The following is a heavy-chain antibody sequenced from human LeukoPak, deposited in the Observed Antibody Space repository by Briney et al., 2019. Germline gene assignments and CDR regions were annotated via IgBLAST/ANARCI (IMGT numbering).Heavy chain of an antibody. CDR1: GYTFTGYY. CDR2: INPNSGGT. Sequence: GASVKVSCKASGYTFTGYYMHWVRQAPGQGLEWMGRINPNSGGTNYAQKFQGRVTMTRDTSISTAYMELSRLRSDDTAVYYCARVSHTKKREGYCSGGSCGYYYYMDVWGKGTTVTASS. J-gene: IGHJ6*03. D-gene: IGHD2-15*01. CDR3: ARVSHTKKREGYCSGGSCGYYYYMDV. V-gene: IGHV1-2*06.